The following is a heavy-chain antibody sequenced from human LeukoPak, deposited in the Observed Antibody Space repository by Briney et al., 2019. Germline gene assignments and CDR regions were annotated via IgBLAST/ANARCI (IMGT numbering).Heavy chain of an antibody. CDR2: ISGSGGST. D-gene: IGHD3-3*01. J-gene: IGHJ6*03. V-gene: IGHV3-23*01. Sequence: PGGSLRLSCAASGFTFSSYAMSWVRQAPGKGLEWVSAISGSGGSTYYADSVKGRFTISRDNSKNTLYLQMNSLRAEDTAVYYCARDPGDFWSGYPSDYYYYYMDVWGKGTTVTVSS. CDR3: ARDPGDFWSGYPSDYYYYYMDV. CDR1: GFTFSSYA.